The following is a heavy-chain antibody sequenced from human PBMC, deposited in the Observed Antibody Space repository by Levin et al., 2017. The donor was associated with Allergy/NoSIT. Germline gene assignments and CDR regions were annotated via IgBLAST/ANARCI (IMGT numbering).Heavy chain of an antibody. D-gene: IGHD2-21*02. Sequence: GESLKISCAASGFTFSSYGMHWVRQAPGKGLEWVAVISYDGSNKYYADSVKGRFTISRDNSKNTLYLQMNSLRAEDTAVYYCAKGRRIVVVTAIIYWGQGTLVTVSS. CDR2: ISYDGSNK. V-gene: IGHV3-30*18. J-gene: IGHJ4*02. CDR3: AKGRRIVVVTAIIY. CDR1: GFTFSSYG.